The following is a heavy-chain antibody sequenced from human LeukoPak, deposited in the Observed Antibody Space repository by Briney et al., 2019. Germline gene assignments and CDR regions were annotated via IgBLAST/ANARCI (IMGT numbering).Heavy chain of an antibody. V-gene: IGHV3-7*01. Sequence: TGGSLRLSCAASGFTFSSYGMHWVRQAPGKGLEWVANIKLDGSEKYYVDSVKGRFTISRDNAKNSLYLQMNSLRAEDTAVYYCARGHSISPNWFDPWGQGTLVTVSS. CDR2: IKLDGSEK. CDR1: GFTFSSYG. D-gene: IGHD6-13*01. CDR3: ARGHSISPNWFDP. J-gene: IGHJ5*02.